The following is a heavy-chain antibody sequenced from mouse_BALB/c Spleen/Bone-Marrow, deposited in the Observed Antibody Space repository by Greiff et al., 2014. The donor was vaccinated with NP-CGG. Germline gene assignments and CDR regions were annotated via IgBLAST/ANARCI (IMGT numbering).Heavy chain of an antibody. Sequence: EVQLQQSGGGLVQPEGSLKLSCAASGFDFSRYWMTWVRQAPGKGLEWLGEINPDSSTINYTPSLEDKFIISRDNAKNTLYLQMSKVRSEDTALYYCAGNGYYGWIAYWGQGTLVTVSA. J-gene: IGHJ3*01. CDR1: GFDFSRYW. CDR3: AGNGYYGWIAY. V-gene: IGHV4-1*02. CDR2: INPDSSTI. D-gene: IGHD2-3*01.